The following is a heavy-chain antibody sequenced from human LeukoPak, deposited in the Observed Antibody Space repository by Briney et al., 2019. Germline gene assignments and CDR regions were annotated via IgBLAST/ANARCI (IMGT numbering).Heavy chain of an antibody. CDR3: AKGDIDYDFWSGYYFDY. Sequence: GGSLRLSCAASGFTFSSYWMSWVRQAPGKGLEWVANIKQDGSQKYYVDSVKGRFSISRDNAKNSLYLQMNSLRAEDTALYYCAKGDIDYDFWSGYYFDYWGQGTLVTVSS. V-gene: IGHV3-7*03. CDR1: GFTFSSYW. CDR2: IKQDGSQK. D-gene: IGHD3-3*01. J-gene: IGHJ4*02.